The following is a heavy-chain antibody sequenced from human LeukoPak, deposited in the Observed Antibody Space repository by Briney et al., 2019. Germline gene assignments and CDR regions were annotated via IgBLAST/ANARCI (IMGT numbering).Heavy chain of an antibody. CDR3: SRSEPVVVLASGASFFLF. CDR2: ISGSSTFI. V-gene: IGHV3-21*01. D-gene: IGHD2-15*01. J-gene: IGHJ4*02. Sequence: GGSLRLSCAASGFILSSYGMNWVRQAPGKGLEGVSSISGSSTFIYYADSMKGRFTISRDNANNSLYLQINSLRAQDTAVYYCSRSEPVVVLASGASFFLFWRLGTLVTVPS. CDR1: GFILSSYG.